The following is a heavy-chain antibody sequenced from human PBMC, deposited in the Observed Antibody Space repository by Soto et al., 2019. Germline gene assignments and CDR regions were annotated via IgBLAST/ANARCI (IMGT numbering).Heavy chain of an antibody. J-gene: IGHJ4*02. CDR2: VNHRGST. CDR3: ASQRHYYDSSGHDY. CDR1: GGSFSDHY. V-gene: IGHV4-34*01. D-gene: IGHD3-22*01. Sequence: QVQLQQWGAGLLKPSETLSLTCAVYGGSFSDHYWSWIRQPPGKGLEWVGEVNHRGSTNYNPSLKRRVTISVDTSKNQFSLKLSSVTAADTAVYYCASQRHYYDSSGHDYWGQGTLVTVSS.